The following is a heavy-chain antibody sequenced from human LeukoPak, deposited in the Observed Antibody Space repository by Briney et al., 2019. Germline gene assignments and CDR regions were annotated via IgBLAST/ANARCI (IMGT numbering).Heavy chain of an antibody. J-gene: IGHJ4*02. V-gene: IGHV3-43*01. CDR1: GFTYDDYT. CDR2: ISWDGGST. CDR3: AKDGAAGTSSYFDY. Sequence: PGGSLRLSCAASGFTYDDYTMHWVRQAPGKGLEWVSLISWDGGSTYYADSVKGRFTISRDNSKNSLYLQMNSLRTEDTALYYCAKDGAAGTSSYFDYWGQGTLVTVSS. D-gene: IGHD6-13*01.